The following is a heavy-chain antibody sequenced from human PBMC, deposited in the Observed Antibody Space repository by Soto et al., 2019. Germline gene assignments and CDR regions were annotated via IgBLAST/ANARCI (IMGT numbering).Heavy chain of an antibody. Sequence: GSLRLSCAASGFTFSSYGMHWVRQAPGKGLEWVAVISYDGSNKYYADSVKGRFTISRDNSKNTLYLQMNSLRAEDTAVYYCVMVATQRSESPFDYWGQGTLVTVSS. V-gene: IGHV3-30*03. J-gene: IGHJ4*02. D-gene: IGHD5-12*01. CDR3: VMVATQRSESPFDY. CDR2: ISYDGSNK. CDR1: GFTFSSYG.